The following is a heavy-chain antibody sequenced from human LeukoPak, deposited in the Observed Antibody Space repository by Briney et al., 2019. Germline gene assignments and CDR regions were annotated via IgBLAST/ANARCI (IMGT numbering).Heavy chain of an antibody. CDR2: INPKNGGT. J-gene: IGHJ4*02. CDR3: ARDPAQTYYYDP. Sequence: ASVKVSCKASGYTFTGYCLHWVRQAPGQGLEWMGWINPKNGGTKYAQKFQGRVTMTRDTSISTAYMELSRLTSDDTAVYSCARDPAQTYYYDPWGQGTLVTVSS. V-gene: IGHV1-2*02. CDR1: GYTFTGYC. D-gene: IGHD3-22*01.